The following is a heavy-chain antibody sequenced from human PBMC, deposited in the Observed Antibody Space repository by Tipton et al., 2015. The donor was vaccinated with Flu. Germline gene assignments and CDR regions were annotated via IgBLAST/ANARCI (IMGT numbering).Heavy chain of an antibody. Sequence: SLRLSCAASGFTFSSYWMSWVRQAPGKGLEWVANIKQDGSEKYYVDSVKGRFTISRDNAKNSLYLQMNSLRAEDTAVYYCARRGGSYSVTYYYYYMDVWGKGTTVTVSS. CDR2: IKQDGSEK. CDR3: ARRGGSYSVTYYYYYMDV. CDR1: GFTFSSYW. D-gene: IGHD1-26*01. J-gene: IGHJ6*03. V-gene: IGHV3-7*01.